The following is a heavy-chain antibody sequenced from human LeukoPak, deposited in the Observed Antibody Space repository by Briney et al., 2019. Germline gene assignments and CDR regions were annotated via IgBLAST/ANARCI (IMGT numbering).Heavy chain of an antibody. J-gene: IGHJ4*02. Sequence: QSGGSLRLSCAASGFTVSSNYMSWVRQAPGKGLEWVSDISGSGGSTYYADSVKGRFTISRDNSKNTLYLQMNSLRAEDTAVYYCAKAAQVAGRPNLGGHFDYWGQGTLVTVSS. V-gene: IGHV3-23*01. D-gene: IGHD6-6*01. CDR3: AKAAQVAGRPNLGGHFDY. CDR2: ISGSGGST. CDR1: GFTVSSNY.